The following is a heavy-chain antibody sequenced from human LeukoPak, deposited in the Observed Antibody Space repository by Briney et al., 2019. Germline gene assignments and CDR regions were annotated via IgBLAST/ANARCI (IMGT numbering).Heavy chain of an antibody. CDR3: ARGHVGSYAYYYYYGMDV. J-gene: IGHJ6*02. D-gene: IGHD2-8*01. CDR1: GGSFSGYY. Sequence: SETLSLTCAVYGGSFSGYYWSWIRQPPKKGLEWIGEINHSGSTNYNPSLKSRVTISIDTSKNQFSLKVRSVTAADTAVYYCARGHVGSYAYYYYYGMDVWGQGTTVTVSS. V-gene: IGHV4-34*01. CDR2: INHSGST.